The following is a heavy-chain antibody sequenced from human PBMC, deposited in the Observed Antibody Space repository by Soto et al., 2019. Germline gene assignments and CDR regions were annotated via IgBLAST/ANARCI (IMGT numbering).Heavy chain of an antibody. Sequence: PSETLSLTCAVYGGSFGGFYWSWFRQPPGKGLEWIGDINHSGDTNYNPSLKSRVTVSVDKSKQQFSLKLTSMTAADTAVYFCATGYCTRTNRFNKYFDPWGQGTLVTVSS. J-gene: IGHJ5*02. CDR3: ATGYCTRTNRFNKYFDP. D-gene: IGHD2-8*01. CDR2: INHSGDT. CDR1: GGSFGGFY. V-gene: IGHV4-34*01.